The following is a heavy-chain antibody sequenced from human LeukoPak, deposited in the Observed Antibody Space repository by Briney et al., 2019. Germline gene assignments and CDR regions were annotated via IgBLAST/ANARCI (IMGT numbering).Heavy chain of an antibody. CDR3: AGGLDRWFGESIDY. J-gene: IGHJ4*02. CDR1: GGSISSSSYY. CDR2: IYYSGST. V-gene: IGHV4-39*01. D-gene: IGHD3-10*01. Sequence: ASGTLSLTCTVSGGSISSSSYYWGWIRQPPGKGLEWIGSIYYSGSTYYNPSLKSRVTISVDTSKNQFSLKLSSVTAADTAVYYCAGGLDRWFGESIDYWGQGTLVTVSS.